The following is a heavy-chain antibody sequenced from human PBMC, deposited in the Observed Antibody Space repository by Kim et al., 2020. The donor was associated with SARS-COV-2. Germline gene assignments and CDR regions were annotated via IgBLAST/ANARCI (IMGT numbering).Heavy chain of an antibody. Sequence: ADSVQGLYTVSRDNSMNTLSLQMNSLGDEDTAVYYCAKGQDTYWYFDLWGRGTLVTVSS. J-gene: IGHJ2*01. V-gene: IGHV3-23*01. D-gene: IGHD5-18*01. CDR3: AKGQDTYWYFDL.